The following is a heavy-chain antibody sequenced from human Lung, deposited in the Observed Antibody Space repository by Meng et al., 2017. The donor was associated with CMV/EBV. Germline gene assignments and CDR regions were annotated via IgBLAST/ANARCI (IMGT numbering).Heavy chain of an antibody. CDR1: GGSISSSNW. CDR3: AREKTYYYGSGSPHYYYYGMDV. Sequence: SETLSLXCAVSGGSISSSNWWSWVRQPPGKGLEWIGEIYHSGSTSYNPSLKSRVTISVDKSKNQFSLKLSSVTAADTAVYYCAREKTYYYGSGSPHYYYYGMDVWGQGXTVTVSS. CDR2: IYHSGST. D-gene: IGHD3-10*01. V-gene: IGHV4-4*02. J-gene: IGHJ6*02.